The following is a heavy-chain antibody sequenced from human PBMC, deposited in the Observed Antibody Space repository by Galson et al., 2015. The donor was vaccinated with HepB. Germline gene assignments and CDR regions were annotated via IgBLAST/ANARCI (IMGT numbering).Heavy chain of an antibody. CDR1: FSDNC. CDR2: ITPRGRP. D-gene: IGHD3-3*01. V-gene: IGHV4-34*01. CDR3: ARAPLFKIFGVVTPNRLDP. Sequence: FSDNCWNWVRLTPGRGLEWIGEITPRGRPTYNPSLKSRVTISVDTSKNQFSLTLRSVTAADTGVYYCARAPLFKIFGVVTPNRLDPWGQGTLVTVSS. J-gene: IGHJ5*02.